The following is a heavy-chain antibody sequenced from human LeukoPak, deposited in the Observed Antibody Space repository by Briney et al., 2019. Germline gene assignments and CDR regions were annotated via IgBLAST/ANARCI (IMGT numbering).Heavy chain of an antibody. CDR2: IRYDGSNK. Sequence: GGSLRLSCAASGFTFSSYGMHWVRQAPGKGLEWVAFIRYDGSNKYYADSVKGRFTISRDNSKNTLYLQMNSLRAEDTAVYYCAKTSNYDILTGYYEGYYFDYWGQGTLVTVSS. D-gene: IGHD3-9*01. CDR3: AKTSNYDILTGYYEGYYFDY. V-gene: IGHV3-30*02. CDR1: GFTFSSYG. J-gene: IGHJ4*02.